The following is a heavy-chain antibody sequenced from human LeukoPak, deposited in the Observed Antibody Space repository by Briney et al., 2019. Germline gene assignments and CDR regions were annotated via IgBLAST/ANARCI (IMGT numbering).Heavy chain of an antibody. V-gene: IGHV1-69*05. CDR3: LRRQALRGRHRAFDP. D-gene: IGHD6-25*01. J-gene: IGHJ5*02. CDR1: GGTFSNYA. CDR2: IIPMFGTA. Sequence: AASVKVSCKASGGTFSNYAISWVRQAPGQGLEWLGGIIPMFGTAKYAQKFQGRVTITTDESTTTAYMELISLRFEDTAVYYCLRRQALRGRHRAFDPWGQGTLVTVTS.